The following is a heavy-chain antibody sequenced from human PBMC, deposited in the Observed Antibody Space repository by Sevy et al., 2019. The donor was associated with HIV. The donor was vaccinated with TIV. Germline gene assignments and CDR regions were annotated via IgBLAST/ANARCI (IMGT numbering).Heavy chain of an antibody. V-gene: IGHV7-4-1*02. CDR2: INTNTGNP. D-gene: IGHD3-9*01. Sequence: ASVKVSCKASGYTFTSYAMNWVRQAPGQGLEWMGWINTNTGNPTYSQGFTGRFVFSLDTSVSTAYLQISSLKAEDTAVYYCARENRFFDWSPTGPFDPWGQRTLVTDSS. J-gene: IGHJ5*02. CDR3: ARENRFFDWSPTGPFDP. CDR1: GYTFTSYA.